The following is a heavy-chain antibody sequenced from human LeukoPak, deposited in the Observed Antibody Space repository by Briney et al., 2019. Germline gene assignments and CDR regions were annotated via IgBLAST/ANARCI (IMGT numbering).Heavy chain of an antibody. CDR2: INHSGST. J-gene: IGHJ5*02. CDR3: ARGYPGYSSSWGSWFDP. CDR1: GGSFSGYY. D-gene: IGHD6-13*01. V-gene: IGHV4-34*01. Sequence: SETLSLTCAVYGGSFSGYYWSWIRQPPGKGLEWIAEINHSGSTNYNPSLKSRVTISVDTSKNQFSLKLSSVTAADTAVYYCARGYPGYSSSWGSWFDPWGQGTLVTVSS.